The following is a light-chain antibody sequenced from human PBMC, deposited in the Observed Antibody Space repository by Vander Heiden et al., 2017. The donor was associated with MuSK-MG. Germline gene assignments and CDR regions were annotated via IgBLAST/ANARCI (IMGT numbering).Light chain of an antibody. CDR1: NIGTKR. V-gene: IGLV3-21*02. Sequence: SHVLTQSPSVSVAPGQTATITCGGDNIGTKRVHWYQQKPGQAPVLVVHDDRDRPSGIPERISGSNSGNTATLTISRVEAGDEADYYCQVWDRNDLHVVFGGGTKLTVL. J-gene: IGLJ2*01. CDR3: QVWDRNDLHVV. CDR2: DDR.